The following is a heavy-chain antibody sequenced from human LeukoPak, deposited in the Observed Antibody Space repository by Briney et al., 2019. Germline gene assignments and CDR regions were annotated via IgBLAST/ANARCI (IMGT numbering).Heavy chain of an antibody. Sequence: SETLSLTCAVYGGSFSGYYWSWIRQPPGKGLEWIGEINHSGSTNYNPSLKSRVTISVDTSKNQFSLKLSSVTAADTAVYYCARQDVVVVAATTNYYFDYWGQGTLVTVSS. V-gene: IGHV4-34*01. CDR2: INHSGST. CDR3: ARQDVVVVAATTNYYFDY. D-gene: IGHD2-15*01. CDR1: GGSFSGYY. J-gene: IGHJ4*02.